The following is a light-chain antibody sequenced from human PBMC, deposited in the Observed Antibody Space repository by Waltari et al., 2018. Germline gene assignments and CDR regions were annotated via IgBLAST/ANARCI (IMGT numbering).Light chain of an antibody. Sequence: QSVLTQPPSVSGAPGQRVTISCTGSSSTIGAGYDVHWYQQLPGTAPNLLCDGNSNRPSGVPDRFSGSKSGTSASLAITGLQAEDEADYYCQSYDSSLSGYVFGTGTKVTVL. CDR2: GNS. J-gene: IGLJ1*01. V-gene: IGLV1-40*01. CDR3: QSYDSSLSGYV. CDR1: SSTIGAGYD.